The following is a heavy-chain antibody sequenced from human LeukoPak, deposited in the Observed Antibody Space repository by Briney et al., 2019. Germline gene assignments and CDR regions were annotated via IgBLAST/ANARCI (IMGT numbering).Heavy chain of an antibody. J-gene: IGHJ6*02. Sequence: GGSLRLSCAASGFTFSDYYMSWIRQAPGKGLQWISYISGSGDTTYYIDSVKGRFTISGDNTKNTLYLHMDGLRADDTAIYYGMDVWGQGTTVTVSS. CDR3: MDV. CDR1: GFTFSDYY. V-gene: IGHV3-11*01. CDR2: ISGSGDTT.